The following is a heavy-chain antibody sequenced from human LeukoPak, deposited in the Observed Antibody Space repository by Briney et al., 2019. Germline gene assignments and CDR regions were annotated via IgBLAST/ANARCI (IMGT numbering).Heavy chain of an antibody. J-gene: IGHJ4*02. CDR1: GGTFSSYA. Sequence: SVTVSCKASGGTFSSYAISWVRQAPGQGLEWMGRIIPILGIANYAQKFQGRVTITADKSTSTAYMELSSLRSEDTAVYYCARSRGSSWFFDYWGQGTLVTVSS. V-gene: IGHV1-69*04. CDR3: ARSRGSSWFFDY. D-gene: IGHD6-13*01. CDR2: IIPILGIA.